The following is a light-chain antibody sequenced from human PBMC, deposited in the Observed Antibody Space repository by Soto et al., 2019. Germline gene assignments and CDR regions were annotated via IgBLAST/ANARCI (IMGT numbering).Light chain of an antibody. J-gene: IGKJ1*01. CDR3: QHYNTYPWT. V-gene: IGKV1-17*01. Sequence: DIQMTQSPSSLSASVGDRVTITCRASQSINNYLCWYQQKPGKAPNLLIYATSSLQSGVPSRFSGSGSGTEFTLTISSLQPGDFATYYCQHYNTYPWTFGQGTKVDIK. CDR1: QSINNY. CDR2: ATS.